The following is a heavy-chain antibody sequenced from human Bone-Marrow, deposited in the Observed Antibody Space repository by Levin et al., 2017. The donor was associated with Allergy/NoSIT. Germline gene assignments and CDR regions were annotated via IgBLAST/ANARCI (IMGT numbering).Heavy chain of an antibody. CDR1: GFTFKNYA. CDR3: AKDRRGSRSKGDCDY. Sequence: GESLKISCAASGFTFKNYAMTWVRQAPGKGLEWVSTISGSGTGTYYADSVKGRFTISRDNSKNTLYLQMSSLRADDTAVYYCAKDRRGSRSKGDCDYWGQGTLVTVSS. V-gene: IGHV3-23*01. CDR2: ISGSGTGT. J-gene: IGHJ4*02. D-gene: IGHD6-6*01.